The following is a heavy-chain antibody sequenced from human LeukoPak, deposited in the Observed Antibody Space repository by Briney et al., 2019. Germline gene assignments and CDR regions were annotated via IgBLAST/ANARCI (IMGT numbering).Heavy chain of an antibody. J-gene: IGHJ5*02. D-gene: IGHD1-26*01. Sequence: SQTLSLTCTVSGGSISSGNYYWSWIRQPPGKGLEWIGYIYYSGSTYHNPSLKSRVTISVDTSKNQFSLKLSSVTAADTAVYYCARAGGGGSYYPWFDPWGQGTLVTVSS. V-gene: IGHV4-30-4*08. CDR2: IYYSGST. CDR1: GGSISSGNYY. CDR3: ARAGGGGSYYPWFDP.